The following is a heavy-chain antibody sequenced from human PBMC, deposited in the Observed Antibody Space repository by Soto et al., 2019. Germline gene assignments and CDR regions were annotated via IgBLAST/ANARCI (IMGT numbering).Heavy chain of an antibody. CDR2: IYSGGST. V-gene: IGHV3-66*01. CDR3: AREVNLFGGVIDVYDI. J-gene: IGHJ3*02. Sequence: GGSLRLSCAASGFTVSSNYMSWVRQAPGKGLEWVSVIYSGGSTYYADSVKGRFTISRDNSKNTLYLQMNSLRAEDTAVYYCAREVNLFGGVIDVYDICGQGTMVTVSS. CDR1: GFTVSSNY. D-gene: IGHD3-16*01.